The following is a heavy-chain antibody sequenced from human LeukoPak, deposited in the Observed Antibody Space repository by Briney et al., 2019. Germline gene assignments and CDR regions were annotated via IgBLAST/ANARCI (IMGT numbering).Heavy chain of an antibody. CDR3: ARDSAYDYVWGTDRHFIAFYI. CDR2: VYTSGST. D-gene: IGHD3-16*01. CDR1: GGSISSYF. V-gene: IGHV4-4*07. J-gene: IGHJ3*02. Sequence: SETLSLTCTVSGGSISSYFWSWIRQPAGKGLEWIGRVYTSGSTNYNPSLKSRVTMSVDTSKNQFSLKLSSATAADTAVYYCARDSAYDYVWGTDRHFIAFYIWGQGTQVTVSS.